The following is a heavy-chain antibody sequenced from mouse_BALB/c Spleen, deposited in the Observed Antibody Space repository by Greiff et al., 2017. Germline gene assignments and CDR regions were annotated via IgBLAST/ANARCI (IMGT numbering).Heavy chain of an antibody. CDR3: ARGGHYYGNLYYFDY. D-gene: IGHD2-1*01. CDR2: ISSGGST. V-gene: IGHV5-6-5*01. J-gene: IGHJ2*01. Sequence: EVKLVESGGGLVKPGGSLKLSCAASGFTFSSYAMSWVRQTPEKRLEWVASISSGGSTYYPDSVKGRFTISRDNARNILYLQMSSLRSEDTAMYYCARGGHYYGNLYYFDYWGQGTTLTVSS. CDR1: GFTFSSYA.